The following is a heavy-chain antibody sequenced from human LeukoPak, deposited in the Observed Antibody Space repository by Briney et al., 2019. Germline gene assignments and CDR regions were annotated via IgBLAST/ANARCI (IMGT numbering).Heavy chain of an antibody. CDR2: ISSSSSTT. CDR1: GFTFSSYS. J-gene: IGHJ4*02. D-gene: IGHD1-26*01. CDR3: AKNFRDGVGAFFDY. V-gene: IGHV3-48*01. Sequence: GGSLRLSCAASGFTFSSYSMNWVRQAPGKGLEWVSYISSSSSTTYYADSVKGRFTISRDNSKNTLYLQMNSLRAEDTAVYYCAKNFRDGVGAFFDYWGQGTLVTVSS.